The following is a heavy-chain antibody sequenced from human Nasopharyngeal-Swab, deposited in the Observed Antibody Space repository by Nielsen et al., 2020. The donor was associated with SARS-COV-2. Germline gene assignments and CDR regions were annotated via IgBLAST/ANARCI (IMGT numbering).Heavy chain of an antibody. Sequence: SETLSFTCTVSGGSTSSYYWSWIRQPPGKGLEWIGYIYYSGSTNYNPSLKSRVTISVDTSKNQFSLKLSSVTAADTAVYYCARHTVATPISHYFDYWGQGTLVTVSS. J-gene: IGHJ4*02. CDR2: IYYSGST. CDR3: ARHTVATPISHYFDY. D-gene: IGHD4-17*01. V-gene: IGHV4-59*08. CDR1: GGSTSSYY.